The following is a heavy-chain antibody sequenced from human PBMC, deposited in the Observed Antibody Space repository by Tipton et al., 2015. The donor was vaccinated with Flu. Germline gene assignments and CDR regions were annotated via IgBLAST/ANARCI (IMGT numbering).Heavy chain of an antibody. J-gene: IGHJ3*02. Sequence: TLSLTCAVYGGSFSGYYWSWIRQPPGKGLEWIGEINHSGSTNYNPPLKSRVTISVDTSKNQFSLKLSSATAADTAVYYCATLGNSGTDGFDIWGQGTMVTISS. V-gene: IGHV4-34*01. D-gene: IGHD5-12*01. CDR2: INHSGST. CDR3: ATLGNSGTDGFDI. CDR1: GGSFSGYY.